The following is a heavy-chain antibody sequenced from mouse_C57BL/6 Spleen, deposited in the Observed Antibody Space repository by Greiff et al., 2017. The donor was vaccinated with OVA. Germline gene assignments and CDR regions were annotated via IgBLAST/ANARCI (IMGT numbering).Heavy chain of an antibody. CDR3: ARLESSYDGYYGYFDV. D-gene: IGHD2-3*01. Sequence: EVQLVESGGGLVKPGGSLKLSCAASGFTFSSYTMSWVRQTPEKRLEWVATISGGGGNTYYPDSVQGRFTISRDNAKNTLYLQMSSLRSEDTALYYCARLESSYDGYYGYFDVWGTGTTVTVSS. CDR1: GFTFSSYT. J-gene: IGHJ1*03. CDR2: ISGGGGNT. V-gene: IGHV5-9*01.